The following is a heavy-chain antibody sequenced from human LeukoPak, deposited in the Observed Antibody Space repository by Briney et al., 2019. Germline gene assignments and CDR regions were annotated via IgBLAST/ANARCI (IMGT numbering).Heavy chain of an antibody. J-gene: IGHJ5*02. CDR3: VRSPQLDP. CDR1: GGSISTYY. V-gene: IGHV4-59*01. CDR2: IQNSVTSY. Sequence: PSETLSLTCTVSGGSISTYYWSWVRQPPGKGLEWIGYIQNSVTSYTDNPSPQSRVTISVDTSKNQFSLRVTSVTAADTAVYYCVRSPQLDPWGQGTLVTVSS.